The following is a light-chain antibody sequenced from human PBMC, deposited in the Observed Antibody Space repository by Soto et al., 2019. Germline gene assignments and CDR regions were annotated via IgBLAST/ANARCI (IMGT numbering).Light chain of an antibody. CDR2: GAS. CDR3: QQYNNWPWT. CDR1: QSISGA. J-gene: IGKJ1*01. V-gene: IGKV3-15*01. Sequence: EIVMTQSPATLSVSPGGXAPIACRASQSISGALAWYQQKPGQAPRLLIYGASTRATSFPARFSGSGSGTDCTLTISSLQSEDVAVYYCQQYNNWPWTFGQGTKVDIK.